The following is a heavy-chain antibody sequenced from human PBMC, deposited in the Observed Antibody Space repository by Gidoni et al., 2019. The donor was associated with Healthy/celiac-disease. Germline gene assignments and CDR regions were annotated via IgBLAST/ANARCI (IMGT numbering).Heavy chain of an antibody. D-gene: IGHD6-19*01. J-gene: IGHJ4*02. V-gene: IGHV3-23*01. CDR3: AKEGSGWYFIDY. Sequence: EVLLLESGGGLVQPGGSLRHSCAAAGVTFSSYAMSWVRQAPGKGLEWVSAISGSGGSTYYADSVKRRFTISRDNSKNAQYLQMNSLGAEDTAVYYCAKEGSGWYFIDYWGQGTLVTVSS. CDR2: ISGSGGST. CDR1: GVTFSSYA.